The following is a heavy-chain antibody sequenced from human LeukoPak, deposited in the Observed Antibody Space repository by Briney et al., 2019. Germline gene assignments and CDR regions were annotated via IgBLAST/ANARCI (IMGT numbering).Heavy chain of an antibody. Sequence: GRSLRLSCAASGFTVSSNYMSWVRQAPGKGLEWVSVIYSGGSTYYADSVKGRFTISRDNSKNTLYLQMNSLRAEDTAVYYCARESGGSYYFDYWGQGTLVTVSS. CDR3: ARESGGSYYFDY. V-gene: IGHV3-53*01. CDR2: IYSGGST. J-gene: IGHJ4*02. D-gene: IGHD1-26*01. CDR1: GFTVSSNY.